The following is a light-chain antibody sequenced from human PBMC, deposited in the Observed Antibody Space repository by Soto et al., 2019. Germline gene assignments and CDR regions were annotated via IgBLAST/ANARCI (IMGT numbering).Light chain of an antibody. J-gene: IGKJ1*01. Sequence: DIQMTQSPSILSASVGDRVTITCRASQGISSWLAWYQQKPGKAPNLLIYKASSLETGVPSRFSGSGSGTEFTLTISSLQPDDFASYHCQQYKSYWAFGQGTKVDIK. V-gene: IGKV1-5*03. CDR3: QQYKSYWA. CDR1: QGISSW. CDR2: KAS.